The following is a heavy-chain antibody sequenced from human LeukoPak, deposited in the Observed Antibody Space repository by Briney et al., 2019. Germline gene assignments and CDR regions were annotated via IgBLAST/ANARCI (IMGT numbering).Heavy chain of an antibody. D-gene: IGHD3-9*01. Sequence: SVKVSCKASGGTFSSYAISWVRQAPGQGLEWMGGIIPIFGTANYAQKFQGRVTITADESTSTAYMELSSLRSEDTAVYYCAREEVKKVSGYYDILTGPPSAFDIWGQGTMVTVSS. CDR1: GGTFSSYA. V-gene: IGHV1-69*13. J-gene: IGHJ3*02. CDR2: IIPIFGTA. CDR3: AREEVKKVSGYYDILTGPPSAFDI.